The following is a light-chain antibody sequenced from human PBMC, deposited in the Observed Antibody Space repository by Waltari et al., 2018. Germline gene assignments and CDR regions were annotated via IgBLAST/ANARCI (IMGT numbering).Light chain of an antibody. J-gene: IGKJ3*01. CDR2: GAS. V-gene: IGKV3-20*01. Sequence: DIVLTQSPGTLSLSPGESGPLSCRASQRVNSNYLAWYQHQPGQAPRLLIYGASSRATGIPDRFSGSGSGTDFTLTISRLEPEDFAVYYCQYYGSSASFGPGTKVDI. CDR3: QYYGSSAS. CDR1: QRVNSNY.